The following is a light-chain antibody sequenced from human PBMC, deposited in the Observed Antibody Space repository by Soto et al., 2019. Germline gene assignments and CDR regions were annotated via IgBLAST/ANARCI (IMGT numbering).Light chain of an antibody. CDR1: SSDTAGYNY. J-gene: IGLJ1*01. CDR2: EVS. CDR3: LSYADTAYV. Sequence: ALTQPASVSGSPGQSITISCTGTSSDTAGYNYVSWYQQHPGKAPKLMIYEVSNRPSGVPDRFSGSKSGNTAFLTVSGLQAEDEADYYCLSYADTAYVFGTGTKVTVL. V-gene: IGLV2-8*01.